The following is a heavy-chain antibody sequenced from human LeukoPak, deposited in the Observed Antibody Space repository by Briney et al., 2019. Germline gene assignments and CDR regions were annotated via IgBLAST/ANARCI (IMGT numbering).Heavy chain of an antibody. CDR1: GFTFSSYW. V-gene: IGHV3-7*01. Sequence: GGSLRPSCAASGFTFSSYWMSWVRQAPGKGLEWVANIKYDGSEKHYVDSVKGRFIISRDNAKNSLYLQVNSLRAEDTAVYYCARDNNYYFDYWGQGTLVTVSS. CDR3: ARDNNYYFDY. D-gene: IGHD1-1*01. J-gene: IGHJ4*02. CDR2: IKYDGSEK.